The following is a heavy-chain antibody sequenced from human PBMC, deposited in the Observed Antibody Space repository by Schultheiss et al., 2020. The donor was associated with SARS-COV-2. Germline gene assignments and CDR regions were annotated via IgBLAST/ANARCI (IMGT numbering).Heavy chain of an antibody. J-gene: IGHJ6*02. CDR3: ARDPTYYDILTGSYALYYYGMDV. CDR1: GGSVSSGSDH. V-gene: IGHV4-61*02. CDR2: IYTSGST. Sequence: SETLSLTCTVSGGSVSSGSDHWSWIRQPAGKGLEWIGRIYTSGSTNYNPSLKSRVTMSVDTSKNQFSLKLSSVTAADTAVYYCARDPTYYDILTGSYALYYYGMDVWGQGTTVTVSS. D-gene: IGHD3-9*01.